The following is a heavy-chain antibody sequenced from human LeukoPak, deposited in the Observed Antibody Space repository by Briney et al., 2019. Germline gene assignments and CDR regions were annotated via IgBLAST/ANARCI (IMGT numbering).Heavy chain of an antibody. CDR3: ATGWDSSSWYRSMGFWFDP. CDR1: GYTLTELS. D-gene: IGHD6-13*01. Sequence: ASVKVSCKVSGYTLTELSMHWVRQAPGKGLEWMGGFDPEDGETIYAQKFQGRVTMTEDTSTDTAYMELGSRRSEDTAVYYCATGWDSSSWYRSMGFWFDPWGQGTLVTVSS. V-gene: IGHV1-24*01. J-gene: IGHJ5*02. CDR2: FDPEDGET.